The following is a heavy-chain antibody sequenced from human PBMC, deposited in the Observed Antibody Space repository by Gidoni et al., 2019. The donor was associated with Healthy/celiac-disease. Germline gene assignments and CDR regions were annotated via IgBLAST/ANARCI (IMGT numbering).Heavy chain of an antibody. J-gene: IGHJ4*02. CDR3: ARSWPYYDFWSGYYFDY. CDR1: GFTFSSYA. CDR2: ISYDGSNK. V-gene: IGHV3-30-3*01. D-gene: IGHD3-3*01. Sequence: QVQLVESGGGVVQPGRSLRLSCAASGFTFSSYAMHWVRQAPGKGLEWVAVISYDGSNKYYADSVKGRFTISRDNSKNTLYLQMNSLRAEDTAVYYCARSWPYYDFWSGYYFDYWGQGTLVTVSS.